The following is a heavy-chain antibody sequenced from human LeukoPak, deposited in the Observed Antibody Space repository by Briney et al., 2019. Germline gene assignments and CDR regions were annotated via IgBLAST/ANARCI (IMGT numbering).Heavy chain of an antibody. CDR2: IYHSGGT. J-gene: IGHJ3*02. V-gene: IGHV4-30-2*01. D-gene: IGHD2-15*01. CDR1: GGSISSGGYC. CDR3: ARARSPYDAFDI. Sequence: SETLPLTCTVSGGSISSGGYCWSWIRQPPGKGLEWIGYIYHSGGTYYNPSLKSRVTISVDRSKNQFSLKLSSVTAADTAVYYCARARSPYDAFDIWGQGIMVTVSS.